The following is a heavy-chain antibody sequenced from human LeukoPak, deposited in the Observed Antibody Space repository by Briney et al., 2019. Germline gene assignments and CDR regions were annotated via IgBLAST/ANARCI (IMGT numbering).Heavy chain of an antibody. Sequence: SETLSLTCAVYGGSFSGCYWSWIRQPPGKGLERIGEISDSGSTNYNPSLKSRVTISVDTSKNQFSLKLGSVTAADTAVYYCARVSFFRGYSGYDLKYYFDYWGQGTLVTVSS. CDR3: ARVSFFRGYSGYDLKYYFDY. J-gene: IGHJ4*02. CDR2: ISDSGST. CDR1: GGSFSGCY. D-gene: IGHD5-12*01. V-gene: IGHV4-34*01.